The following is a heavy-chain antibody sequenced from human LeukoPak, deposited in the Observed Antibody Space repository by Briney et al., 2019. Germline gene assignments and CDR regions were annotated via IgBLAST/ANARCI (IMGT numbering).Heavy chain of an antibody. Sequence: AGGSLRLSCAASGFTFSSYSMTWVRQAPGKGLEWVSSISSSSSYIYYADSVKGRFTISRDNAKSSLYLQMNSLRAEDTAVYYCARSSPFGTYYYGSGSYYLFDYWGQGTLVTVSS. V-gene: IGHV3-21*01. CDR1: GFTFSSYS. CDR2: ISSSSSYI. D-gene: IGHD3-10*01. J-gene: IGHJ4*02. CDR3: ARSSPFGTYYYGSGSYYLFDY.